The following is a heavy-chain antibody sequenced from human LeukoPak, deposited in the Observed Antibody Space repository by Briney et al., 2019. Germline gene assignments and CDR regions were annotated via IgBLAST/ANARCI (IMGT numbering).Heavy chain of an antibody. J-gene: IGHJ4*02. Sequence: PSETLSLTCAVSGGSISSTNWWSWVRQPPGKGLEWIGTIYYSGSTQYNPSLKSRVTISVDTSKNQFSLKLSSVTAADTAVYYCARQFGPSIVTLLDYWGQGTLVTASS. CDR2: IYYSGST. CDR3: ARQFGPSIVTLLDY. CDR1: GGSISSTNW. V-gene: IGHV4-4*02. D-gene: IGHD5-18*01.